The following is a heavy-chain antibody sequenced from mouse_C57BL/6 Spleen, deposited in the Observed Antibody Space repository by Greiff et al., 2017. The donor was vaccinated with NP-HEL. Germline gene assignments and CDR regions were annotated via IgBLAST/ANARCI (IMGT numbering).Heavy chain of an antibody. J-gene: IGHJ4*01. CDR1: GFTFSDYY. CDR3: ARGYYSTFYYAMDY. D-gene: IGHD2-12*01. Sequence: EVQLVESEGGLVQPGSSMKLSCTASGFTFSDYYMAWVRQVPEKGLEWVANINYDGSSTYYLDPLKSRFIISRDNAKNILYLQMSSLKSEDTATYYCARGYYSTFYYAMDYWGQGTSVTVSS. V-gene: IGHV5-16*01. CDR2: INYDGSST.